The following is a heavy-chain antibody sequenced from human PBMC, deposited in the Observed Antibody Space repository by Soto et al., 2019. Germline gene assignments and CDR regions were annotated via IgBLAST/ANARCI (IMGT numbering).Heavy chain of an antibody. V-gene: IGHV4-30-4*08. CDR1: GGSISYEYYH. CDR3: AREDDGGDRDYYGLDV. D-gene: IGHD2-21*02. CDR2: IHYSGSI. Sequence: QVQLQQSGPGLVKPSQTLSLTCTVSGGSISYEYYHWTWIRQSPVKGLEWIGYIHYSGSIIYNPSFKSRVTISVYTSKNQFSLQLSSVTAADTAVYFCAREDDGGDRDYYGLDVWGQGTTVTVSS. J-gene: IGHJ6*02.